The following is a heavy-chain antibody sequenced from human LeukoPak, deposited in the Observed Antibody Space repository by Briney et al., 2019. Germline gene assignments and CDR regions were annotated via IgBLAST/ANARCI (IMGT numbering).Heavy chain of an antibody. Sequence: PGGSLRLSCAASGFTFRSYGIHWVRQAPGKGLEWVAFIRFDGSNEYYADSVKGRFTISRDNSKNTPFVQMNSLRAEDTAVYYCAKDRVAAAGSFRSMDVWGKGTTVTVSS. CDR2: IRFDGSNE. V-gene: IGHV3-30*02. D-gene: IGHD6-13*01. J-gene: IGHJ6*03. CDR1: GFTFRSYG. CDR3: AKDRVAAAGSFRSMDV.